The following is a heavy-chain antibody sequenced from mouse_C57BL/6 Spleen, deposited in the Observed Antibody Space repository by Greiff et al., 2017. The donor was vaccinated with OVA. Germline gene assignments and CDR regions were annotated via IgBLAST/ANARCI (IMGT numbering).Heavy chain of an antibody. D-gene: IGHD1-1*01. J-gene: IGHJ4*01. CDR3: ARQISYGDAMDY. CDR1: GYTFTSYW. Sequence: QVQLQQPGAELVMPGASVKLSCKASGYTFTSYWMPWVKQRPGQGLEWIGEIDPSDSYTNYNQKFKGKTTLTVDKSSRPAYMQLSSLTSESSAVYDCARQISYGDAMDYWGQGTSVTVSS. CDR2: IDPSDSYT. V-gene: IGHV1-69*01.